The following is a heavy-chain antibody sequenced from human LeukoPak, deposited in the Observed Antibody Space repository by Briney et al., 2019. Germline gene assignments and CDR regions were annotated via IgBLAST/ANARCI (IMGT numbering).Heavy chain of an antibody. CDR1: GYTFTSYG. Sequence: GASVKVSCTASGYTFTSYGISWVRQAPGQGLEWMGRIIPIFGTANYAQKFQGRVTITTDESTSTAYMELSSLRSEDTAVYYCALNDYGNKWGQGTLVTVSS. V-gene: IGHV1-69*05. J-gene: IGHJ4*02. D-gene: IGHD4-17*01. CDR2: IIPIFGTA. CDR3: ALNDYGNK.